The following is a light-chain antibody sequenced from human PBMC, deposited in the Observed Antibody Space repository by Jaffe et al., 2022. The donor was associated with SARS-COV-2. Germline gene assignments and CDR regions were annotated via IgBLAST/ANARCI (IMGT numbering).Light chain of an antibody. Sequence: QSVLTQPPSVSAAPGQTISISCSGANSNIGTNRVSWYQQLPGSAPKLLIYDTDKRPSGIPYRFSGSKSGTSATLGITGLQTGDEADYYCGTWDSSLSAGVFGGGTKLTVL. CDR3: GTWDSSLSAGV. J-gene: IGLJ2*01. CDR2: DTD. CDR1: NSNIGTNR. V-gene: IGLV1-51*01.